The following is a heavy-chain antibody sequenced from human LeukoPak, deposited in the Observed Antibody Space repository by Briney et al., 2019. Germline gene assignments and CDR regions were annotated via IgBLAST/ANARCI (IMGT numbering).Heavy chain of an antibody. D-gene: IGHD3-3*01. CDR1: TLTFSDDY. Sequence: GGSLRLSCTASTLTFSDDYMGWIRQAPGKGPEWVSSISPGSSYKFCADSVEGRFTISRDDAKNSVYLQMNNLRVDDTAVYYCATERLGIFEFWGQGSLVTVSS. CDR3: ATERLGIFEF. J-gene: IGHJ4*02. V-gene: IGHV3-11*05. CDR2: ISPGSSYK.